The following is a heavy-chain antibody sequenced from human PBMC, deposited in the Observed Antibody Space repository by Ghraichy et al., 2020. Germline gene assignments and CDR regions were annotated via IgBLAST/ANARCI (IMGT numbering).Heavy chain of an antibody. CDR1: GGSISSSSYY. J-gene: IGHJ4*02. Sequence: SETLSLTCTVSGGSISSSSYYWGWIRQPPRKGLEWIGSIYYSGSTYYNPSLKSRVTISVDTSKNQFSLKMSSVTAADTAVYYCASHYYDSSGYSGEAYWGQGTLVTVSS. CDR2: IYYSGST. CDR3: ASHYYDSSGYSGEAY. V-gene: IGHV4-39*07. D-gene: IGHD3-22*01.